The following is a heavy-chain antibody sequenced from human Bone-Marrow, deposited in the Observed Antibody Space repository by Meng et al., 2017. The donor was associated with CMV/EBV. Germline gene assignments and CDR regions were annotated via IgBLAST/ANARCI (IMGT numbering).Heavy chain of an antibody. J-gene: IGHJ5*02. CDR1: FSGYY. D-gene: IGHD2-21*01. Sequence: FSGYYGSWIRQPPGKGLEWIGEINHSGSTNYNPSLKSRVTISVDTSKNQFSLKLSSVTAADTAVYYCARAPRLAYCGGDCYGNWFDPWGQGTLVTVSS. V-gene: IGHV4-34*01. CDR3: ARAPRLAYCGGDCYGNWFDP. CDR2: INHSGST.